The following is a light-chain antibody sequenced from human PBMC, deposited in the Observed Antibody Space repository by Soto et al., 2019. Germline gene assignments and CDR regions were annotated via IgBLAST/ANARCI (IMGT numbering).Light chain of an antibody. Sequence: NFMLTQPHSVSESPGKTVTISCTRSSGSIASNYVQWYQQRPGSAPTTVIQEDNQRPSGVPDRFSGSIDSSSNSASLTISGLKTEDEADYYCQSYDSSNHVVFGGGTKVTVL. CDR2: EDN. CDR3: QSYDSSNHVV. V-gene: IGLV6-57*04. CDR1: SGSIASNY. J-gene: IGLJ2*01.